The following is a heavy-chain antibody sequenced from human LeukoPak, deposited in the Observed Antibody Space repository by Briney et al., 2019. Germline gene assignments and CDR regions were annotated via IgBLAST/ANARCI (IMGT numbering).Heavy chain of an antibody. CDR2: INSDGSST. D-gene: IGHD3-10*01. CDR3: ARDKGDYYYYYMDV. Sequence: GGSLRLSCAASGFTFSSYWMHWVRQAPGKGLVWVSRINSDGSSTSYADSVKGRFTISRDNAKNTLYLQMNTLRAEDTAVYYCARDKGDYYYYYMDVWGKGTTVTVSS. CDR1: GFTFSSYW. V-gene: IGHV3-74*01. J-gene: IGHJ6*03.